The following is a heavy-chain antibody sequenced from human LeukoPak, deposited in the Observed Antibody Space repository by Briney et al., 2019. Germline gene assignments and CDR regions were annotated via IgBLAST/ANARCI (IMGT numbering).Heavy chain of an antibody. Sequence: GGSLRLPCAASGFTFSSYSMNWVRQAPGKGLEWVSSISSSSSYIYYADSVKGRFTISRDNAKNSLYLQMNSLRAEDTAVYYCARDLEPTIVVVPAATGDYGMDVWGQGTTVTVSS. CDR2: ISSSSSYI. CDR1: GFTFSSYS. J-gene: IGHJ6*02. V-gene: IGHV3-21*01. CDR3: ARDLEPTIVVVPAATGDYGMDV. D-gene: IGHD2-2*01.